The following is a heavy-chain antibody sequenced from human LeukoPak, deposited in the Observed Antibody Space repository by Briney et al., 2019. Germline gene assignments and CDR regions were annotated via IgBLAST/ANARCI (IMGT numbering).Heavy chain of an antibody. D-gene: IGHD6-19*01. J-gene: IGHJ6*02. CDR1: GYTFTSYD. CDR3: ARGLPGYSSGWLYYYYSSGMDV. CDR2: MNPNSGNT. V-gene: IGHV1-8*01. Sequence: ASVKVSCKASGYTFTSYDINWVRQATGQGLEWMGWMNPNSGNTGYAQKFQGRVTMTRNTSTSTAYMELSSLRSEDTAVYYCARGLPGYSSGWLYYYYSSGMDVWGQGTTVTVSS.